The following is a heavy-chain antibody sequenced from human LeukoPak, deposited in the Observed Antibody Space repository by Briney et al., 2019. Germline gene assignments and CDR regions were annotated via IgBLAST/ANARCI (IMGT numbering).Heavy chain of an antibody. CDR3: ARRTYYYDSSGYYLLDY. V-gene: IGHV4-59*01. CDR2: IYHSGST. CDR1: GGSISSYY. Sequence: SETLSLTRTVSGGSISSYYWSWIRQPPGKGLEWIGYIYHSGSTNYNPSLKSRVTISVDTSKNQFSLKLSSVTAADTAVYYCARRTYYYDSSGYYLLDYWGQGTLVTVSS. J-gene: IGHJ4*02. D-gene: IGHD3-22*01.